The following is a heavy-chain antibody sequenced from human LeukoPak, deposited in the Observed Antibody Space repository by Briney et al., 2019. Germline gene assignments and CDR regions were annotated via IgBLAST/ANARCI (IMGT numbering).Heavy chain of an antibody. CDR1: GYTFTSCD. V-gene: IGHV1-8*01. CDR2: MNPNSGNT. J-gene: IGHJ4*02. CDR3: ARGRGRSRPFDY. D-gene: IGHD6-25*01. Sequence: APVKVSCKASGYTFTSCDINWVRQATGQGLEWMGWMNPNSGNTGYAQKFQGRVTMTRNTSISTAYMELSSLRSEDTAVYYCARGRGRSRPFDYWGQGTLVTVSS.